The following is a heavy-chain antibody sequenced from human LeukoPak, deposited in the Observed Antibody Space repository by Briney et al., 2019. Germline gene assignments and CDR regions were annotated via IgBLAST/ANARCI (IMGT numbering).Heavy chain of an antibody. V-gene: IGHV3-64*01. J-gene: IGHJ5*01. Sequence: GGSLRLSCVASGFTFSSYAMHWVRQAPGKGLEYVSGISINGGRTYYANSVKGRFTISRDNSKNTLYLQMGSLRPEDMAVYYCARYNNYYDSWGQGTLVTVSS. CDR1: GFTFSSYA. CDR2: ISINGGRT. CDR3: ARYNNYYDS.